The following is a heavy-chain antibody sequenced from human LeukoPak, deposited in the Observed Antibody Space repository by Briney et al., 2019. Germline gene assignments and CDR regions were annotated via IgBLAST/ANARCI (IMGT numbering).Heavy chain of an antibody. D-gene: IGHD1-26*01. CDR2: MNPNSGNT. J-gene: IGHJ5*02. CDR1: GYTFTSYD. CDR3: AREKDTTNWFDP. V-gene: IGHV1-8*01. Sequence: GASVKVSCKASGYTFTSYDINWVLQATGQGLEWMGWMNPNSGNTGYAQKFQGRVTMTRNTSISTAYMELSSLRSEDTAVYYCAREKDTTNWFDPWGQGTLVTVSS.